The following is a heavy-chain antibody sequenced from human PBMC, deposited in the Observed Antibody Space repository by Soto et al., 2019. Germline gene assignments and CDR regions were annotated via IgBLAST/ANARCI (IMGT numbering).Heavy chain of an antibody. CDR1: GYTFTGYD. CDR3: ARREQWLENFDY. V-gene: IGHV1-2*02. CDR2: INPNSGDT. D-gene: IGHD6-19*01. J-gene: IGHJ4*02. Sequence: ASVKVSCKTSGYTFTGYDIHWIRQAPGQGLEWMGWINPNSGDTNYPQDFQGRVTMTSDTSFTTAYVKLTRLRSDDTAAYYCARREQWLENFDYWGQGTLVTVSS.